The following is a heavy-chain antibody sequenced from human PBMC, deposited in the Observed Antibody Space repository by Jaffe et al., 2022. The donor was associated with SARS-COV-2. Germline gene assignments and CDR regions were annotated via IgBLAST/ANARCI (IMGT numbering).Heavy chain of an antibody. J-gene: IGHJ4*02. D-gene: IGHD6-19*01. V-gene: IGHV3-9*01. CDR3: VKDMKGVDSSGHEGFDY. Sequence: EVQLVESGGGLEQPGRSLRVSCAVSGFTFDDYAMHWVRQVPGKGLEWVSGISWNSSHVAYADSVKGRFTISRDNAKKSLYLQMNSLRADDTAFYYCVKDMKGVDSSGHEGFDYWGQGTLVTVSS. CDR2: ISWNSSHV. CDR1: GFTFDDYA.